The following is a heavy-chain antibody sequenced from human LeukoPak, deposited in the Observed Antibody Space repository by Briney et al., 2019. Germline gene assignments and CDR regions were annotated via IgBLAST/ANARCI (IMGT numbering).Heavy chain of an antibody. V-gene: IGHV3-23*01. Sequence: GGSLRLSCAASGFTFSSSAMSWVRQAPGKGLEWVSSISGSGSGGSTYYADSVKGRFTISRDNSKNTLYLQMNSLRAEDTAVYYCAKDRTWFGQGGDYWGQGTLVTVSS. CDR3: AKDRTWFGQGGDY. J-gene: IGHJ4*02. D-gene: IGHD3-10*01. CDR2: ISGSGSGGST. CDR1: GFTFSSSA.